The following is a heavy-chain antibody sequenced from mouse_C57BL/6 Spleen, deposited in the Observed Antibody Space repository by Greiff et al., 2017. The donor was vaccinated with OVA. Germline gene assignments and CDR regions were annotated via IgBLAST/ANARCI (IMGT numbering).Heavy chain of an antibody. CDR3: ARRGGYGGYGEWFAY. Sequence: QVQLQQPGTELVKPGASVKLSCKASGYTFTSYWMHWVKQRPGQGLEWIGNINPSNGGTNYNEKFKSKATLTVDKSSSTAYMQISSLTSEDSAVYYWARRGGYGGYGEWFAYWGQGTLVTVSA. CDR2: INPSNGGT. V-gene: IGHV1-53*01. D-gene: IGHD2-2*01. J-gene: IGHJ3*01. CDR1: GYTFTSYW.